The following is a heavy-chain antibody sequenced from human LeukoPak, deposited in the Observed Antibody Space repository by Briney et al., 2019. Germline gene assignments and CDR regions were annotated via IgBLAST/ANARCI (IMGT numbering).Heavy chain of an antibody. Sequence: GGSLRLSCAASGFTFDDYAMHWVRQAPGKGLEWVSGISWNSGSIGYADSVKGRFTISRDNVKNSLYLQMNSLRAEDTALYYCAKVLWGIYSPFDYWGQGTLVTVSS. D-gene: IGHD3-16*01. CDR2: ISWNSGSI. CDR1: GFTFDDYA. V-gene: IGHV3-9*01. J-gene: IGHJ4*02. CDR3: AKVLWGIYSPFDY.